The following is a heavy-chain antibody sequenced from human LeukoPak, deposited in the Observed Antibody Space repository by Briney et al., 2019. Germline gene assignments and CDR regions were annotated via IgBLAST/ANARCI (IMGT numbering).Heavy chain of an antibody. J-gene: IGHJ5*02. CDR3: ARARGNSSSWFPSWFDP. D-gene: IGHD6-13*01. V-gene: IGHV1-69*05. Sequence: ASVKVSCKASGGTFSSYAIIWVRQAPGQGLEWMGGVIPIFGTANYAQKFQVRVTLTTDESKSTAYMELSSLRSDDTAVYSCARARGNSSSWFPSWFDPWGQGTLVTVSS. CDR1: GGTFSSYA. CDR2: VIPIFGTA.